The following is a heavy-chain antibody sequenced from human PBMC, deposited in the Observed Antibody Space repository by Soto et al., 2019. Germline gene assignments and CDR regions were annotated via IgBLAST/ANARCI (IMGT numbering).Heavy chain of an antibody. D-gene: IGHD3-3*01. J-gene: IGHJ6*02. CDR3: ARGPPFWSGYYNYYYYGMDV. Sequence: GASVKVSCKASGYTFTSYDINWVRQATGQGLEWMGWMNPNSGNTGYAQKFQGRVTMTRNTSISTAYMELSSLRSEDTAVYYCARGPPFWSGYYNYYYYGMDVWGQGTTVTVSS. V-gene: IGHV1-8*01. CDR2: MNPNSGNT. CDR1: GYTFTSYD.